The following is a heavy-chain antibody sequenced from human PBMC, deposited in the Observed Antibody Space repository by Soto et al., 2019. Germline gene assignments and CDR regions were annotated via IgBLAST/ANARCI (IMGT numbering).Heavy chain of an antibody. Sequence: GGSLRLSCAASGFTFSSYAMHWVRQAPGEGLEWVAVISYDRSSKYYADSVKGRFTVSRDNSKNTLYLQVNNLRPEDTAVYYCATEDAPAAGTTHHMWGRGTLLTVAS. CDR3: ATEDAPAAGTTHHM. CDR1: GFTFSSYA. J-gene: IGHJ4*02. V-gene: IGHV3-30-3*01. CDR2: ISYDRSSK. D-gene: IGHD6-25*01.